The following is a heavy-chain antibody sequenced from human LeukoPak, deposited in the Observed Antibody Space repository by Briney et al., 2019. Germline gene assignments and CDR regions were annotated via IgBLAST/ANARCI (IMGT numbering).Heavy chain of an antibody. CDR3: AGGSGSYPEY. J-gene: IGHJ4*02. CDR2: IKSDGSIT. Sequence: GGSLRLSCAASGFTFSSNWMHWVRQAPGKGLVWVSRIKSDGSITNYADSVKGRFTISRDNAKNTLYLQMNSLRAEDTAVYYCAGGSGSYPEYWGQGTLVTLPS. CDR1: GFTFSSNW. D-gene: IGHD3-10*01. V-gene: IGHV3-74*01.